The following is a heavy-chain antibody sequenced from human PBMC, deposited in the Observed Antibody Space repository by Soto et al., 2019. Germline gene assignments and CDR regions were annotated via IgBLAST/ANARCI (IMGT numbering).Heavy chain of an antibody. Sequence: QVQLQESGPGLVKPSETLSLTCTVSGGSISSYYWSWIRQPPGKGLEWIGYIYYSGSTNYNPSLKSRVTISVDTSKNQFSLKLSSVTAADTAVYYCAREIVGATIPEWYFDLWGRGTLVTVSS. CDR2: IYYSGST. V-gene: IGHV4-59*01. J-gene: IGHJ2*01. CDR1: GGSISSYY. CDR3: AREIVGATIPEWYFDL. D-gene: IGHD1-26*01.